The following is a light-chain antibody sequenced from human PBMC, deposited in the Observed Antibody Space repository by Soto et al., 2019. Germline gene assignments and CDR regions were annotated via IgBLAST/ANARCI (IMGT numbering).Light chain of an antibody. CDR3: AAWDDSLRGV. Sequence: QSLLTQPPSASGTPGQRVTISCSGSSSNIGSNYVYWYQQLPGTAPKLLIYRNNQRPSGVPDRFSGSKSGTSASLATSGLRSEDEADYYCAAWDDSLRGVFGTGTKVTVL. V-gene: IGLV1-47*01. J-gene: IGLJ1*01. CDR1: SSNIGSNY. CDR2: RNN.